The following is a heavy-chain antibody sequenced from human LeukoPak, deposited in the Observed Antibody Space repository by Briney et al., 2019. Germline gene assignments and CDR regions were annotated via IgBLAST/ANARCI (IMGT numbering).Heavy chain of an antibody. CDR3: ARDRYYDSSGYYSDDAFDI. CDR1: GDSVSSNSAA. Sequence: SQTLSLTCAISGDSVSSNSAAWNWIRQSPSRGLEWLGRTYYRSKWYNDYAVSVKSRITINPDTSKNQFSLQLNSVTPEDTAVYYCARDRYYDSSGYYSDDAFDIWGQGTMVTVSS. D-gene: IGHD3-22*01. V-gene: IGHV6-1*01. J-gene: IGHJ3*02. CDR2: TYYRSKWYN.